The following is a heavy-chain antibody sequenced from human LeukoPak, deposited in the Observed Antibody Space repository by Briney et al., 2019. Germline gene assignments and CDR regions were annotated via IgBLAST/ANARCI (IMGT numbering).Heavy chain of an antibody. D-gene: IGHD4-17*01. CDR2: ISGGVGST. V-gene: IGHV3-23*01. CDR3: AKDVYGDYGGLVY. CDR1: GFTFSTYA. Sequence: GGSLRLSCAASGFTFSTYAVSWVRQAPGKGLEWVSTISGGVGSTYYADSVKGRFTISRDNSKNTLYLQMNSLRAEDTAVYYCAKDVYGDYGGLVYWGQGTLVTVSS. J-gene: IGHJ4*02.